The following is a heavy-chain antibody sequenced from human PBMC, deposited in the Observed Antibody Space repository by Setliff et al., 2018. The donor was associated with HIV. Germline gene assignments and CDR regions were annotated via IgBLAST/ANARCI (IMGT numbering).Heavy chain of an antibody. V-gene: IGHV1-2*02. CDR2: MNPNSGDT. Sequence: ASVKVSCKASGYTLTSYEINWVRQATGQGLEWMGWMNPNSGDTRIPRTFRGRVTLTSDTSINTAYMELSGLRSDDTAMYFCARQLSNSLDYWGQGTLVTVSS. D-gene: IGHD7-27*01. J-gene: IGHJ4*02. CDR3: ARQLSNSLDY. CDR1: GYTLTSYE.